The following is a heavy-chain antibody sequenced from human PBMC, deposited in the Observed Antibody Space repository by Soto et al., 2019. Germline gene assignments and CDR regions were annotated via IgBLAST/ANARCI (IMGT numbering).Heavy chain of an antibody. Sequence: SQTLSLTCAISGDSVSSNSAAWNWIRRSPSRGLEWLGRTYYRSKWYNDYAVSVTSRITINPDTSKNQFSLQLNSVTPEDTAVYYCARETVVVAATYYYYYGMDVWGQGTTVTVSS. D-gene: IGHD2-15*01. CDR2: TYYRSKWYN. V-gene: IGHV6-1*01. CDR3: ARETVVVAATYYYYYGMDV. CDR1: GDSVSSNSAA. J-gene: IGHJ6*02.